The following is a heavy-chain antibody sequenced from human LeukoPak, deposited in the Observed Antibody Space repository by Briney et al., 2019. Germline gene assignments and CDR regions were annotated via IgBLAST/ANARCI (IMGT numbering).Heavy chain of an antibody. CDR1: GGSISSYY. V-gene: IGHV4-59*01. D-gene: IGHD6-19*01. CDR2: IYYSGST. CDR3: ARGEEGYSSGWYLYYFDY. J-gene: IGHJ4*02. Sequence: PSETLSLTCTVSGGSISSYYWSWIRQPPGKGLEWIGYIYYSGSTNYNPSLKSRVTISVDTSKNQFSLKLSSVTAADTAVYYCARGEEGYSSGWYLYYFDYWGQGTLVTVSS.